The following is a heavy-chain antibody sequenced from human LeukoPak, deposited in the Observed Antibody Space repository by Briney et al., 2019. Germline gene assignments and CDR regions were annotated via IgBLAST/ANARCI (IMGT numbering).Heavy chain of an antibody. CDR1: GGSFSGYY. Sequence: SETLSLTCAVYGGSFSGYYWSWIRQPPGKGLEWIGEINHSGSTNYNPSLKGRVTISVDTSKNQFSLKLSSVTAADTAVYYCARGLGGMDVWGKGTTVTVSS. CDR3: ARGLGGMDV. J-gene: IGHJ6*04. D-gene: IGHD3-16*01. V-gene: IGHV4-34*01. CDR2: INHSGST.